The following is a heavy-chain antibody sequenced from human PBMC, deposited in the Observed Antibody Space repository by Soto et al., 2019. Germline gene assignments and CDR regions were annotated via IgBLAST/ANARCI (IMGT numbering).Heavy chain of an antibody. V-gene: IGHV3-33*08. D-gene: IGHD6-6*01. Sequence: GGSLRLSCAASGFTFSSYGMHWVRQAPGKGLEWVAVIWYDGSNKYYADSVKGRFTISRDNSKNTLYLQMNSLRAEDTAVYYCARRGRIAARYYYYYMDVWGKGTTVTVSS. CDR3: ARRGRIAARYYYYYMDV. J-gene: IGHJ6*03. CDR1: GFTFSSYG. CDR2: IWYDGSNK.